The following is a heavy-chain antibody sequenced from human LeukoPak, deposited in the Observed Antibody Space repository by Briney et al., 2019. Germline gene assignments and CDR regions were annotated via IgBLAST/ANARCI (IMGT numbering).Heavy chain of an antibody. D-gene: IGHD3-3*01. J-gene: IGHJ3*02. CDR1: GYTFTSYY. CDR3: ARVPRYYDFWSGYYPTVDAFDI. CDR2: ISAYNGNT. Sequence: AASVKVSCKASGYTFTSYYMHWVRQAPGQGLEWMGWISAYNGNTNYAQKLQGRVTMTTDTSTSTAYMELRSLRSDDTAVYYCARVPRYYDFWSGYYPTVDAFDIWGQGTMVTVSS. V-gene: IGHV1-18*04.